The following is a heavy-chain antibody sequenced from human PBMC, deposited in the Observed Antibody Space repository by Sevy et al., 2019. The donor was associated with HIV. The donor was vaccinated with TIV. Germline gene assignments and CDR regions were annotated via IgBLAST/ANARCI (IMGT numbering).Heavy chain of an antibody. CDR3: ARNGASGSYDF. CDR2: IDPNTGGT. D-gene: IGHD1-26*01. CDR1: GYTFTAYY. J-gene: IGHJ4*02. Sequence: ASVKVSCKASGYTFTAYYMHWVRQAPGQGLEWTGWIDPNTGGTKYAQKFQAWVTMTRDTSISTAYMELSRLRSDDTAVYYCARNGASGSYDFWGQGTLVTVSS. V-gene: IGHV1-2*04.